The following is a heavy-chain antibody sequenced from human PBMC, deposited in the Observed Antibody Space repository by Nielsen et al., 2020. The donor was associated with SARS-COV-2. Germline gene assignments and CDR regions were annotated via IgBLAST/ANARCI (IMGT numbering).Heavy chain of an antibody. CDR1: GGTFSSYA. CDR3: ARAPRGYDFWSGRGAFDV. J-gene: IGHJ3*01. V-gene: IGHV1-69*13. Sequence: SVKVSCKASGGTFSSYAISWVRQAPGQGLEWMGGIIPIFGTANYAQKFQGRVTITADESTSTGYMELNSLRSEDTAVFYCARAPRGYDFWSGRGAFDVWGQGTMVSVAS. D-gene: IGHD3-3*01. CDR2: IIPIFGTA.